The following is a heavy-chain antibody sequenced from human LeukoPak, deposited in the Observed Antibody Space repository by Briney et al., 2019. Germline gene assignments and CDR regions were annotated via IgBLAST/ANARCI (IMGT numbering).Heavy chain of an antibody. CDR3: ATGAMVYEY. J-gene: IGHJ4*02. CDR2: FGPQVGET. Sequence: ASVKVSCKVSGSTLTEISIDWVRRAPGKGLECMGTFGPQVGETIHAQKLQGRLKMTADTPTDTAYMEMSSLQSEDTAVYYCATGAMVYEYWGQGTLVTVSS. CDR1: GSTLTEIS. V-gene: IGHV1-24*01. D-gene: IGHD2-8*01.